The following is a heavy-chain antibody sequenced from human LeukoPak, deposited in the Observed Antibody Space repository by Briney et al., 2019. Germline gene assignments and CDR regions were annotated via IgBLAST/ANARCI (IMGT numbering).Heavy chain of an antibody. V-gene: IGHV4-61*02. CDR3: ARGPSFDL. J-gene: IGHJ2*01. CDR2: IYTSGST. CDR1: GGSISSGSYY. Sequence: SETLSLTCTVSGGSISSGSYYWSWIRQPAGKGLEWIGRIYTSGSTNYNPSLKSRVTISVDTSRNQFSLKLSSVTAADTAVYYCARGPSFDLWGRGTLVTVSS.